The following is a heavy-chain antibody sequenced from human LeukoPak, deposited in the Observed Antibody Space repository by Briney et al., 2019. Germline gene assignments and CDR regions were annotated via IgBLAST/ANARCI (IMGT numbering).Heavy chain of an antibody. CDR2: ISYSGST. J-gene: IGHJ4*02. V-gene: IGHV4-59*01. CDR3: ARDRYSYGF. D-gene: IGHD5-18*01. Sequence: SETLSLSCTVSGGFISTYYWSWIRQPPGKGLEWIGFISYSGSTYHNPSLKSRVTMSVDTSKNQFSLNLRSVTAADTAVYYCARDRYSYGFWGQGILVTVSS. CDR1: GGFISTYY.